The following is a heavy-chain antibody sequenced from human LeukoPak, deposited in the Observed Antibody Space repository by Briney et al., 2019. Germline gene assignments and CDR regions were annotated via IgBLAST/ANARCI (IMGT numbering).Heavy chain of an antibody. CDR2: MWYDGNNK. CDR1: VFTFSGYG. D-gene: IGHD5-18*01. J-gene: IGHJ4*02. CDR3: AKDWGYTTMVSYYFDY. Sequence: PGGSLRLSCAASVFTFSGYGMHWVRQAPDKGLEGGAVMWYDGNNKYYSDSLKVRFTISRHNSKNTLYLKMNSLRVEDTAVYYCAKDWGYTTMVSYYFDYWGQGALVTVSS. V-gene: IGHV3-33*06.